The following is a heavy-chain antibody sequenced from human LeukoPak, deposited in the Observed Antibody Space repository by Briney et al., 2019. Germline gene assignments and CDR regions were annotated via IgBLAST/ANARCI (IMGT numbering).Heavy chain of an antibody. CDR2: VYSGGST. D-gene: IGHD1-26*01. CDR1: GFTVSSDH. V-gene: IGHV3-66*02. CDR3: ARGGSGTYYSFDY. J-gene: IGHJ4*02. Sequence: PGGSLRLSCAASGFTVSSDHMSWVRQAPGKGLKWVSAVYSGGSTYYADSVKGRFTISRDNSKNTLYLQMNSLRAEDTAVYYCARGGSGTYYSFDYWGQGTLVTVSS.